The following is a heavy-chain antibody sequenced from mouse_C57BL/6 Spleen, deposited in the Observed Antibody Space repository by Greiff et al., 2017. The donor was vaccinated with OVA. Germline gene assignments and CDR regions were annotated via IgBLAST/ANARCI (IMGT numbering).Heavy chain of an antibody. CDR1: GYTFTSYW. Sequence: QVQLKQPGAELVRPGSSVKLSCKASGYTFTSYWMHWVKQRPIQGLEWIGNIDPSDSETHYNQKFKDKATLTVDKSYSTAYMQLSSLTSDDAAVYYCARGLWAYWGQGTLVTVSA. CDR3: ARGLWAY. CDR2: IDPSDSET. V-gene: IGHV1-52*01. J-gene: IGHJ3*01.